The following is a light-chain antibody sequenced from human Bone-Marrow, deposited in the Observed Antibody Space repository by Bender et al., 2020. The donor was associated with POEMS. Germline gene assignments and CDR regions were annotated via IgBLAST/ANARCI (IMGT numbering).Light chain of an antibody. J-gene: IGLJ3*02. V-gene: IGLV3-21*02. CDR2: HDK. CDR3: CSYAANYTFV. CDR1: NIGSKS. Sequence: SYVLTQPPSVSVAPGQTASITCGGNNIGSKSVHWYQQKPGQAPVLVVYHDKDRPSGIPERFSGSKSGNTASLIISGLQAEDEADYHCCSYAANYTFVLGGGTKLTVL.